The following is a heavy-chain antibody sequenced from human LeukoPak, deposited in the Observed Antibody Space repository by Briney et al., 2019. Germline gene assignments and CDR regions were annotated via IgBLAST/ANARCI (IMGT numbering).Heavy chain of an antibody. CDR2: INPSGGST. V-gene: IGHV1-46*01. Sequence: GASVKVSCKASGYTFTGYYMHWVRQAPGQGLEWMGIINPSGGSTSYAQKFQGRVTMTRDTSTSTVYMELSSLRSEDTAVYYCARDRSRYYDSSGFSWFDPWGQGTLVTVSS. J-gene: IGHJ5*02. CDR1: GYTFTGYY. CDR3: ARDRSRYYDSSGFSWFDP. D-gene: IGHD3-22*01.